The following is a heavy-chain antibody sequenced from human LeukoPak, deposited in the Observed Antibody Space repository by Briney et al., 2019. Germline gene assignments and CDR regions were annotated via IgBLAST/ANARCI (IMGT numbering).Heavy chain of an antibody. Sequence: GESLKISCKGSGYSLTSYWIGWVRQMPGKGLEWMGIIYPGDSDTRYSPSFQGQVTISADKSISTAYLQWSSLKASDTAMYYCARVRSSSGIPMDVWGKGTTVTVSS. J-gene: IGHJ6*03. CDR1: GYSLTSYW. V-gene: IGHV5-51*01. D-gene: IGHD6-6*01. CDR2: IYPGDSDT. CDR3: ARVRSSSGIPMDV.